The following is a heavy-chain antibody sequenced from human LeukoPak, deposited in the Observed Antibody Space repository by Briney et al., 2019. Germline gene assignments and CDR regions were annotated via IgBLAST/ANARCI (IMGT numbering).Heavy chain of an antibody. D-gene: IGHD3-10*01. J-gene: IGHJ4*02. Sequence: SETLSLTCTVSGGSISSYYWSWIRQPAGKGLEWIGRIYTSGSTNYNPPLKSRVTISVDRSKNQFSLKLSSVTAADTAVYYCARVHGGFGELFTEYYFDYWGQGTLVTVSS. CDR3: ARVHGGFGELFTEYYFDY. CDR2: IYTSGST. CDR1: GGSISSYY. V-gene: IGHV4-4*07.